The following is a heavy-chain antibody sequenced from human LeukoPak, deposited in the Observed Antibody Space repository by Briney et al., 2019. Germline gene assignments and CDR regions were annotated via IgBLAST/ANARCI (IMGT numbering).Heavy chain of an antibody. CDR2: ISYDGSNK. CDR3: ARGGGSGWYNWFDP. Sequence: GGSLRLSCSASGFTFSSYAMHWVRQAPGKGLEWVAVISYDGSNKYYADSVKGRFTISRDNSKNTLYLQMNSLRAEDTAVYYCARGGGSGWYNWFDPWGQGTLVTVSS. V-gene: IGHV3-30*04. J-gene: IGHJ5*02. D-gene: IGHD6-19*01. CDR1: GFTFSSYA.